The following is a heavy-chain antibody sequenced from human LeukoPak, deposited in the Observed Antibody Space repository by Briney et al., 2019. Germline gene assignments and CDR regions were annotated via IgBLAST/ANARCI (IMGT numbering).Heavy chain of an antibody. CDR3: ATGECSGGSCYSKRVLDY. CDR1: GGSFSGYY. Sequence: SETLSLTCAVYGGSFSGYYWSWIRQPPGKGLEWIGEINHSGSTNYNPSLKSRVTISVDTSKNQFSLKLSSVTAADTAVCYCATGECSGGSCYSKRVLDYWGQGTLVTVSS. D-gene: IGHD2-15*01. CDR2: INHSGST. V-gene: IGHV4-34*01. J-gene: IGHJ4*02.